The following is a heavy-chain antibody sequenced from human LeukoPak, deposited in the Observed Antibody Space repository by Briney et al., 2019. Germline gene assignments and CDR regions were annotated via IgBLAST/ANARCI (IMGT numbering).Heavy chain of an antibody. V-gene: IGHV4-61*08. CDR1: GFSLSTSGVG. J-gene: IGHJ4*02. D-gene: IGHD3-3*01. CDR3: ASSYYDFWSDTYYFEY. Sequence: SGPTLVKPTQTLTLTCTFSGFSLSTSGVGVGWIRQPPGKGLEWIGYIYNTGSTNYKSSLKSRVTMSLDTSKNQFSLRLNSVTAADTAVYYCASSYYDFWSDTYYFEYWGQGTLVTVSS. CDR2: IYNTGST.